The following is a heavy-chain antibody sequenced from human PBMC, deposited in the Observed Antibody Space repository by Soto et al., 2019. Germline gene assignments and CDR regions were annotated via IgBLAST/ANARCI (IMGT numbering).Heavy chain of an antibody. CDR2: ITATGDRT. CDR3: ATMNGDFEY. J-gene: IGHJ4*02. V-gene: IGHV3-23*01. CDR1: GFRFSSYS. Sequence: GGSLRLSCADSGFRFSSYSMSWVRQTPGKGLEWVAAITATGDRTYYADSVTGRFTISRDNSKKTHYLQMTSLRAEDTAMYYCATMNGDFEYWGQGTQVTVS. D-gene: IGHD3-22*01.